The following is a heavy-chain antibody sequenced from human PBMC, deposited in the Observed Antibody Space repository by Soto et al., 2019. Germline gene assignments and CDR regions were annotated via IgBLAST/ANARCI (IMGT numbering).Heavy chain of an antibody. Sequence: EVQLLESGGGLVQPGGSLRLSCAASGFSFSTYSMAWVRQTPGKGLAWVSGLSGGGSNTFYADSVQGRFTISVDNSKNPVYLQMNSLRVEDTAVYYCARWDGYGDVWGQGTLVTVSS. CDR1: GFSFSTYS. CDR3: ARWDGYGDV. CDR2: LSGGGSNT. D-gene: IGHD4-17*01. V-gene: IGHV3-23*01. J-gene: IGHJ4*02.